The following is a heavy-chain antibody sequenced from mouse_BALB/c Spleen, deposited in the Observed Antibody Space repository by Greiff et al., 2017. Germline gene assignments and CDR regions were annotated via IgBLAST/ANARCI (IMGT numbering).Heavy chain of an antibody. CDR2: INPSSGYT. CDR1: GYTFTSYT. J-gene: IGHJ4*01. CDR3: AREGSNYEGAMDY. Sequence: QVQLQQSAAELARPGASVKMSCKASGYTFTSYTMHWVKQRPGQGLEWIGYINPSSGYTEYNQKFKDKTTLTADKSSSTAYMQLSSLTSEDSAVYYCAREGSNYEGAMDYWGQGTSVTVSS. D-gene: IGHD2-5*01. V-gene: IGHV1-4*02.